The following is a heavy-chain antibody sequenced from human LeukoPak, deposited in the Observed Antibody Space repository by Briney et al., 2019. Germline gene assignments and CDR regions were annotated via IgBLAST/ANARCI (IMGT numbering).Heavy chain of an antibody. Sequence: PGGPLRLSCAASGFTFSSYAMSWVRQAPGKGLEWVSTLSGSGGSPYYADSVKGRFIISRDNSENTLYLQMNSLRAEDTALYYCARDPAFYGSESNCFDYWGQGTLVTVSS. CDR2: LSGSGGSP. CDR3: ARDPAFYGSESNCFDY. D-gene: IGHD3-10*01. CDR1: GFTFSSYA. V-gene: IGHV3-23*01. J-gene: IGHJ4*02.